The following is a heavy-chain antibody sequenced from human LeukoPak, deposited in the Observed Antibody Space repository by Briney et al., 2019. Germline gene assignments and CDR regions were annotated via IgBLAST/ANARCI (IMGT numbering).Heavy chain of an antibody. D-gene: IGHD5-18*01. Sequence: GGSLRLSCAASGFTVSSNYLSWVRQAPGKGLEWVSVIYSGGSTYYADSVKGRFTISRDNSKNTLYLQMNSRRAEDTAVYYCASAVDTAMVGAFDIWGQGTMVTVSS. CDR3: ASAVDTAMVGAFDI. J-gene: IGHJ3*02. V-gene: IGHV3-53*01. CDR2: IYSGGST. CDR1: GFTVSSNY.